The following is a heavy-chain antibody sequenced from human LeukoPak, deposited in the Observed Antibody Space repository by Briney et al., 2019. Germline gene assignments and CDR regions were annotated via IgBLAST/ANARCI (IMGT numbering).Heavy chain of an antibody. CDR3: AREILEPGKTHEY. CDR2: INNDGTAT. CDR1: GFTFSAYW. Sequence: GGSLRLSCAACGFTFSAYWMHWVRQVPGKGLVWVSRINNDGTATFFADSVEGRFTISRDNAKNTLYLQMDSLRAEDTAMYYCAREILEPGKTHEYWGQGTLVTVSS. J-gene: IGHJ4*02. V-gene: IGHV3-74*01. D-gene: IGHD1-1*01.